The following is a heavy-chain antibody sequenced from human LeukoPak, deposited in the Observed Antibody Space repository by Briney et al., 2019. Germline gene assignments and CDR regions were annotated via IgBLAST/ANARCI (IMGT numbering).Heavy chain of an antibody. CDR3: ASSGSYYDSINDY. Sequence: GGSLRLSCAASGFTFSSYAMHWVRQAPGKGLEWVAVISYDGSNKYYADSVKGRFTISRDNSKNTLYLQMNSLRAEDTAVYYCASSGSYYDSINDYWGQGTLVTVSS. V-gene: IGHV3-30*04. CDR2: ISYDGSNK. J-gene: IGHJ4*02. D-gene: IGHD1-26*01. CDR1: GFTFSSYA.